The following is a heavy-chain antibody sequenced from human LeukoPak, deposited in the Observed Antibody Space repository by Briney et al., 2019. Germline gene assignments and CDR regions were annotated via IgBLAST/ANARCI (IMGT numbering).Heavy chain of an antibody. CDR2: INHSGST. D-gene: IGHD1-26*01. Sequence: PSETLSLTCAVYGGSFSGYYWSWIRQPPGKGLEWIGEINHSGSTNYNPSLKSRVTISVDTSKNQFSLRLSSVTAADTAVYYCARGEVGATTGGYYYMDVWGKGTTVTISS. CDR1: GGSFSGYY. J-gene: IGHJ6*03. V-gene: IGHV4-34*01. CDR3: ARGEVGATTGGYYYMDV.